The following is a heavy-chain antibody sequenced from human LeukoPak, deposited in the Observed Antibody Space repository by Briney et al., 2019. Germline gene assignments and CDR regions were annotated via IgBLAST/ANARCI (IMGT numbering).Heavy chain of an antibody. D-gene: IGHD2-8*01. CDR2: IYYSGST. J-gene: IGHJ4*02. Sequence: SETLSLTCTVSGGSISSYYWSWIRQPPGKGLEWIGYIYYSGSTNYNPSLKSRVTISVDTSKNQFSLKLSSVTAADTAVYYCARHGKKYCTNGVCYTFPLDYWGQGTMATVSS. V-gene: IGHV4-59*08. CDR1: GGSISSYY. CDR3: ARHGKKYCTNGVCYTFPLDY.